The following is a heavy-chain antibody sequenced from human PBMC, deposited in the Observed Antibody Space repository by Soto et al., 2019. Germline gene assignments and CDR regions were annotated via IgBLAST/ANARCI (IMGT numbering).Heavy chain of an antibody. J-gene: IGHJ6*02. CDR3: ARGKNYYDMPYGVDV. CDR1: GGSVSSGSFY. Sequence: SETLSLTCTVSGGSVSSGSFYWSWIRQPPGKGLEWIGYIYYSGSTLYNPSLKSRAAISVDTSENQFSLKMSSVTAAETAVYYCARGKNYYDMPYGVDVWGQGTTVTVSS. V-gene: IGHV4-61*01. CDR2: IYYSGST. D-gene: IGHD3-3*01.